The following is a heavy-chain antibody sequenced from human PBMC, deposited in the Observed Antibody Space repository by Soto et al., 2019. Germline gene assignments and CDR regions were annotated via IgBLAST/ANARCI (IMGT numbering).Heavy chain of an antibody. D-gene: IGHD2-8*01. J-gene: IGHJ4*02. CDR1: GFTFGSYA. V-gene: IGHV3-23*01. CDR3: AREWANGPPLYCFEC. CDR2: ISGSGGST. Sequence: GGSLRLSCAASGFTFGSYAMSWVRQAPGKGLEWVSAISGSGGSTYYADSVKGRFTISRDNSKNTLYLQMNSLRAEDTAVYYWAREWANGPPLYCFECWGLGCLFGVSS.